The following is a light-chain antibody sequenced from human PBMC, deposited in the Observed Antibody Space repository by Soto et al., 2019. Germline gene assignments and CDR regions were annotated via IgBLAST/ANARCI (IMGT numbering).Light chain of an antibody. CDR1: SSDVGAYNF. CDR3: SSYTSSSTHV. J-gene: IGLJ1*01. CDR2: DVS. V-gene: IGLV2-14*03. Sequence: QSALTQPASVSGSRGQSITITCTGTSSDVGAYNFVSWYQQHPGKLPKLMIFDVSRRPTGVSDRFSGSKSGNTASLTISGLAAEDEGDYYCSSYTSSSTHVFGSGTKLTVL.